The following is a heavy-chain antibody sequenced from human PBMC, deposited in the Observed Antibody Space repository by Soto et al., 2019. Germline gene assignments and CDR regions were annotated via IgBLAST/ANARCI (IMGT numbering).Heavy chain of an antibody. CDR1: GLTVSSSY. CDR2: IYGDDTT. J-gene: IGHJ5*02. Sequence: GGSLRLSCGASGLTVSSSYMSWVRQAPGKGLECVSVIYGDDTTYYADSVKGRFSISRDNSNNQFSLELRAVTAADTAVYYCATLPPRIVVVKTEIPTWGQGTLVTVS. D-gene: IGHD2-15*01. CDR3: ATLPPRIVVVKTEIPT. V-gene: IGHV3-66*01.